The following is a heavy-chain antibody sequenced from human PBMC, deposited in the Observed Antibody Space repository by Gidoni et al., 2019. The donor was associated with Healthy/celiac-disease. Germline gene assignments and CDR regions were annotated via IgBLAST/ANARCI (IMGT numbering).Heavy chain of an antibody. D-gene: IGHD6-6*01. CDR3: ARGGEQLLDLFDY. V-gene: IGHV4-4*02. CDR1: GCSISRSNW. Sequence: VPLQESGPGLVKPSGTLSLTCAVSGCSISRSNWWSWVRQPPGKGLEWIGEIYHSGSTNYNPSLKSRVTISVDKSKNQFSLKLSSVTAADTAVYYCARGGEQLLDLFDYWGQGTLVTVSS. CDR2: IYHSGST. J-gene: IGHJ4*02.